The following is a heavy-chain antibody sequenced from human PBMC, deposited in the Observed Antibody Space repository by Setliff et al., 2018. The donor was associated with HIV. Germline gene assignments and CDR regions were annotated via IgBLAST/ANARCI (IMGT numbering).Heavy chain of an antibody. V-gene: IGHV4-39*01. CDR3: ARRYSSSWFYYYYGMDV. CDR1: GGSINSTSYY. CDR2: IYHTGST. D-gene: IGHD6-13*01. Sequence: PSETLSLTCTVSGGSINSTSYYWGWIRQPPGNGLEWIGSIYHTGSTYYKPSLKSRVTTSVDTSKNQFSLKLSSVTAADTAVYYCARRYSSSWFYYYYGMDVWGQGTTVTVSS. J-gene: IGHJ6*02.